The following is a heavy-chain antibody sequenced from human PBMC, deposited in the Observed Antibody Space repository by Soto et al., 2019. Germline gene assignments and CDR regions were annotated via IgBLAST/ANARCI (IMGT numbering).Heavy chain of an antibody. D-gene: IGHD3-9*01. Sequence: PSETLSLTCAVYGGSFSGYYWSWIRQPPGKGLEWIGEINHSGSTNYNPSLKSRVTISVDTSKNQFSLKLSSVTAADTAVYYCARGNYDILTGYFRGYGYWGQGTLVTVPQ. V-gene: IGHV4-34*01. CDR1: GGSFSGYY. CDR2: INHSGST. CDR3: ARGNYDILTGYFRGYGY. J-gene: IGHJ4*02.